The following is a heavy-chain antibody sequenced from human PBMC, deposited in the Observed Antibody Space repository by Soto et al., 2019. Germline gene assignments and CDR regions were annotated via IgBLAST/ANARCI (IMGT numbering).Heavy chain of an antibody. CDR2: ISWNGEIK. J-gene: IGHJ4*02. D-gene: IGHD2-21*01. Sequence: SLRLSCSTSGFVFGDFAMHWVRLVPGKGLEWVSGISWNGEIKDYDDSVKGRFTISRDDAKKSLYLQMNSLRREDTAIYYCIKDIVSYCGRGVRCYAHFHSWGQGALVTVSS. V-gene: IGHV3-9*01. CDR1: GFVFGDFA. CDR3: IKDIVSYCGRGVRCYAHFHS.